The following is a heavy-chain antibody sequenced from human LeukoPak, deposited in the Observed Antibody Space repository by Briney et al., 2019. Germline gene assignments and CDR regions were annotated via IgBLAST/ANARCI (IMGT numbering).Heavy chain of an antibody. J-gene: IGHJ6*02. CDR1: GFTFSTYW. CDR2: INQDGNGK. V-gene: IGHV3-7*01. Sequence: GRSLRLSCAASGFTFSTYWMSWVRQAPGKGLEWVANINQDGNGKYYLDSVKGRFTISRDNAKNSLYLQINSLRAEDTAVYYCGRDMDVWGQGSTVTVSS. D-gene: IGHD3-10*01. CDR3: GRDMDV.